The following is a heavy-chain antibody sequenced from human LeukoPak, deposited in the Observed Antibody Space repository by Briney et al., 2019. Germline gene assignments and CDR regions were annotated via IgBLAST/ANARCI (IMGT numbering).Heavy chain of an antibody. Sequence: ASVKVSCKASGYTFTSYDINWVRQATGQGLEWMGWMNPNSGNTGYAQKFQGRVTMTRNTSISTAYMELSSLRSEDTAVYYCARGGGSTYYDFWSGYYRRNYYYYYYMDVWGKVTTVTVSS. J-gene: IGHJ6*03. V-gene: IGHV1-8*01. CDR1: GYTFTSYD. CDR2: MNPNSGNT. CDR3: ARGGGSTYYDFWSGYYRRNYYYYYYMDV. D-gene: IGHD3-3*01.